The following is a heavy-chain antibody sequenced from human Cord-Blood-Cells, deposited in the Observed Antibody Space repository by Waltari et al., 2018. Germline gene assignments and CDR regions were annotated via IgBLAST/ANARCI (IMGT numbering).Heavy chain of an antibody. CDR2: IIPILGIA. CDR3: ARLYNWNYEFDY. Sequence: QVQLVQSGAEVKKPGSSVKVSCKASGGTFSSYAISWVRQAPGQGLEWMGRIIPILGIANYAQKFQGRVTITADKSTSTAYMELSSLRSEDTAVYYCARLYNWNYEFDYWGQGTLVTVSS. V-gene: IGHV1-69*09. CDR1: GGTFSSYA. J-gene: IGHJ4*02. D-gene: IGHD1-7*01.